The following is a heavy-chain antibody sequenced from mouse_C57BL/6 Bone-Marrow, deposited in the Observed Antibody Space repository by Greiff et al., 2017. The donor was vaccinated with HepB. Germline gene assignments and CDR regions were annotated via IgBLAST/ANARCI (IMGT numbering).Heavy chain of an antibody. J-gene: IGHJ1*03. CDR3: ARVRCPTMYFDV. CDR2: IDPEDGET. D-gene: IGHD1-1*01. V-gene: IGHV14-2*01. Sequence: VQLQQPGAELVKPGASVKLSCTASGFNIKDYYMHWVKQRTEQGLEWIGRIDPEDGETKYAPKFQGKATLTADTASNTAYLQLSSLTSEDTAVYYCARVRCPTMYFDVWGKGTTVTVSS. CDR1: GFNIKDYY.